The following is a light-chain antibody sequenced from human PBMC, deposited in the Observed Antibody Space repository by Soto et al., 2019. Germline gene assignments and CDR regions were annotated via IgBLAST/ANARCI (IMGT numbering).Light chain of an antibody. CDR1: SSDVGDYDY. CDR3: CSYAGTSTYV. V-gene: IGLV2-11*01. J-gene: IGLJ1*01. Sequence: QSVLTQPPSVSGSPGQSVTISCTGTSSDVGDYDYVSWYLQHPGTAPKLLISDVSRRHSGVPDRFSGSKSGNTASLTISGLQVDDEGDYYCCSYAGTSTYVFGPGTKLTVL. CDR2: DVS.